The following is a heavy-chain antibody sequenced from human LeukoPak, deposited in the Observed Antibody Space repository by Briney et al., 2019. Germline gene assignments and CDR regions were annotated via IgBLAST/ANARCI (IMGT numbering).Heavy chain of an antibody. CDR3: AKKYSTGLDP. CDR2: ISGSGGST. V-gene: IGHV3-23*01. CDR1: GFSFINAW. Sequence: GGSLRLSCAASGFSFINAWMSWVRQAPGKGLEWVSDISGSGGSTYYADSVKGRFTISRDNSKNTLYLQMNSLRAEDTAVYYCAKKYSTGLDPWGQGTLVTVSS. D-gene: IGHD1-26*01. J-gene: IGHJ5*02.